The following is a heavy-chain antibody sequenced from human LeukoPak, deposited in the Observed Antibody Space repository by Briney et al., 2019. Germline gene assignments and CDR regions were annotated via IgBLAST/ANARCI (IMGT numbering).Heavy chain of an antibody. CDR3: AGSFPPGWFDP. CDR2: IYTSGST. D-gene: IGHD3-16*02. J-gene: IGHJ5*02. CDR1: GGSISSSRYY. V-gene: IGHV4-61*02. Sequence: SETLSLTCTVSGGSISSSRYYWSWIRQPAGKGLEWIWRIYTSGSTNYTPSRRSRLTISVATSKNRFSLKLSSVPAADTAGYYWAGSFPPGWFDPWGQGSLVTVSS.